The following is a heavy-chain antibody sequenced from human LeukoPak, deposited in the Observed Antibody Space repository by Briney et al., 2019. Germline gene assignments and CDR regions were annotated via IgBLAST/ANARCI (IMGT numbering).Heavy chain of an antibody. Sequence: PGVSLRLSCAASGFTFSSYAMTWVRQGPVKGLEWVSSISGSGDYTYYADSVKGRFTISRDSSKNTLCLQMNSLRAEDTAVYFCAKNPGNNWYGWFDPWGQGTLVTLSS. CDR2: ISGSGDYT. CDR1: GFTFSSYA. J-gene: IGHJ5*02. CDR3: AKNPGNNWYGWFDP. D-gene: IGHD1-1*01. V-gene: IGHV3-23*01.